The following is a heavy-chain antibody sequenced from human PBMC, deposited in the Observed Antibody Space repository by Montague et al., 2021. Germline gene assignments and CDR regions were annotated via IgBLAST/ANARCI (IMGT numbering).Heavy chain of an antibody. D-gene: IGHD1-26*01. Sequence: YRRISCAASGFPFSTYNLHWVRQAPGKGLEWVAALLCDGNNEYYADSVKGRFTFSRDNSKNTLYLQMNSLRAEDTAVYYCARGGGGYLDYWGQGTLVTVSS. CDR2: LLCDGNNE. CDR3: ARGGGGYLDY. CDR1: GFPFSTYN. V-gene: IGHV3-30-3*01. J-gene: IGHJ4*03.